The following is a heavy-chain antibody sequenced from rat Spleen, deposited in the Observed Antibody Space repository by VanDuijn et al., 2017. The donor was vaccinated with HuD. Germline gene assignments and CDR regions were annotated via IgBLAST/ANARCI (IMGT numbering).Heavy chain of an antibody. CDR3: ARRHYGYTDYFDY. Sequence: VQLVESGGGLVQPGRSMKLSCAASGFTFSDYYMAWVRQAPKKGLEWVATISYGDSSGHSSTYYRDSVKGRFTISRDNEKSTLSLQMDSLRSEDTATYYCARRHYGYTDYFDYWGQGVMVTVSS. CDR1: GFTFSDYY. J-gene: IGHJ2*01. V-gene: IGHV5-7*01. CDR2: ISYGDSSGHSST. D-gene: IGHD1-9*01.